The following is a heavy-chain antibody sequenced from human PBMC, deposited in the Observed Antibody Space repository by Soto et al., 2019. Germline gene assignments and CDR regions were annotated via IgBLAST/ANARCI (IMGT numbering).Heavy chain of an antibody. CDR2: IYYSGST. Sequence: QVQLQESGPGLVKPSETLSLTCTVSGGSLSRYFWSWIRQPPGKGLEWIGYIYYSGSTNYNPSLKGRVTISVDTSKNQFSLNLRSATAADTAVYYCAREAVKDDFWSGYYSPYYYYDLDVWGKGTTVTVSS. CDR3: AREAVKDDFWSGYYSPYYYYDLDV. D-gene: IGHD3-3*01. J-gene: IGHJ6*03. CDR1: GGSLSRYF. V-gene: IGHV4-59*01.